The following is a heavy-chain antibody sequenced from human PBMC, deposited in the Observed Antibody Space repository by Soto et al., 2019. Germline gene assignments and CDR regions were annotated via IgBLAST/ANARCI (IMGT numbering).Heavy chain of an antibody. CDR2: IYWDDDK. Sequence: QITLKESGPTLVKPTQTLTMTCTFSGFSLSTSGVGVGWIRQPPGKALEWLALIYWDDDKRYSPSLKSRLTITKDTSKNQVVLTMTNMDPVGTATYYCAHSTFERFGVSVYFDYWGQGTLVTVSS. CDR3: AHSTFERFGVSVYFDY. V-gene: IGHV2-5*02. D-gene: IGHD3-10*01. J-gene: IGHJ4*02. CDR1: GFSLSTSGVG.